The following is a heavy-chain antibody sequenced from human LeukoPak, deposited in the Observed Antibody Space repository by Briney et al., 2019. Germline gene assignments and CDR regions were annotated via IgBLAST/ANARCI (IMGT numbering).Heavy chain of an antibody. V-gene: IGHV3-23*01. D-gene: IGHD3-10*01. Sequence: GGSLRLSCEVSGFTFSNYAMSWARQPPGKGLEWVSGISASAGSAVYGDSVKGRFTISRVNAENTLYLQMNSLRADDTAIYYCAKDQRSGEYDYGWGPFDIWGQGTMVTVSS. CDR3: AKDQRSGEYDYGWGPFDI. CDR1: GFTFSNYA. CDR2: ISASAGSA. J-gene: IGHJ3*02.